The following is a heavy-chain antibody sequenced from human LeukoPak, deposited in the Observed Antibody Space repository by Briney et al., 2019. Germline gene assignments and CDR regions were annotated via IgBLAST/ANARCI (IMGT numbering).Heavy chain of an antibody. V-gene: IGHV3-11*04. CDR2: ISSRGSTI. CDR1: GFTFSDYY. CDR3: ASDGSCYSCLDY. Sequence: GGSLRLSCTASGFTFSDYYMSWIRQAPGKGLEWISYISSRGSTIYYADSVKGRFTISRDNSKNTLYLQMNCLRAEDTAVYYCASDGSCYSCLDYWGQGTLVTVSS. J-gene: IGHJ4*02. D-gene: IGHD2-15*01.